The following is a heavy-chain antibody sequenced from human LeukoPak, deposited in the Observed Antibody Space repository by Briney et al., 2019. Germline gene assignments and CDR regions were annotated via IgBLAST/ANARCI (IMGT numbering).Heavy chain of an antibody. J-gene: IGHJ4*02. CDR1: GGSVSSSNYY. CDR3: ARAGRGYSYGTFDY. Sequence: PSETLSLTCTVSGGSVSSSNYYWRWIRQPPGKGLEWIGYIYYSGSTNYNPSLKSRITISADTSKNQFSLKLSSVTAADTAVYYCARAGRGYSYGTFDYWGQGTLVTVSS. D-gene: IGHD5-18*01. CDR2: IYYSGST. V-gene: IGHV4-61*01.